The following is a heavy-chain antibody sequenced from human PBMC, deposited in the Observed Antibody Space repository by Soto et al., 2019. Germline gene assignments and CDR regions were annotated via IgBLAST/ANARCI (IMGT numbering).Heavy chain of an antibody. Sequence: ASVKVSCKASGYTFTSYAMDWVRQAPGQRLEWMGWISAGNGNTKYSQKFQGRVTITTDTSATTAYMELSSLRFEDTAVYYCARVSPYGSGSDYYGMDVWGQGTKVTVSS. J-gene: IGHJ6*02. CDR1: GYTFTSYA. CDR2: ISAGNGNT. D-gene: IGHD3-10*01. V-gene: IGHV1-3*01. CDR3: ARVSPYGSGSDYYGMDV.